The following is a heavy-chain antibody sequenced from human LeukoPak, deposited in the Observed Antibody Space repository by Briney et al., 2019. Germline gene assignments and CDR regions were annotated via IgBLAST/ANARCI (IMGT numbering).Heavy chain of an antibody. CDR2: VYYSGST. Sequence: SETLSLTCTVSGGSISNYYWSWIRQPPGKGLEWIGYVYYSGSTNYNPSLKSRVTTSVDTSKNQFSLNLSSVTAADTAVYYCARSYYYGMDVWGQGTTVTVSS. V-gene: IGHV4-59*01. J-gene: IGHJ6*02. CDR3: ARSYYYGMDV. CDR1: GGSISNYY.